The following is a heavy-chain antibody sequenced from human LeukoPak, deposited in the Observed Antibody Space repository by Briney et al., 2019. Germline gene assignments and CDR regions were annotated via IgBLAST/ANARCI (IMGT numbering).Heavy chain of an antibody. CDR2: INPNSGGT. D-gene: IGHD6-13*01. V-gene: IGHV1-2*04. CDR3: ARMGSSWYDDAFDI. CDR1: GYTFTGYY. Sequence: ASVKVSCKASGYTFTGYYMHWVRQAPGQGLEWMGWINPNSGGTIYAQKFQGWVTMTRDTSISTAYMELGRLRSDDTAVYYCARMGSSWYDDAFDIWGQGTMVTVSS. J-gene: IGHJ3*02.